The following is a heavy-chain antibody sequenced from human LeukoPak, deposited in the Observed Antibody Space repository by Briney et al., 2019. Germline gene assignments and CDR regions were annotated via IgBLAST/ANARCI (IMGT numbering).Heavy chain of an antibody. CDR2: IYHSGST. D-gene: IGHD1-26*01. V-gene: IGHV4-38-2*01. CDR1: GYSISSGYY. Sequence: SETLSLTCAVSGYSISSGYYWGWIRQPPGKGLEWIGSIYHSGSTYYNPSLKSRVTISVDTSKNQFSLKLSSVTAADTAVYYCASEGGMVESWGQGTLVTVSS. J-gene: IGHJ5*02. CDR3: ASEGGMVES.